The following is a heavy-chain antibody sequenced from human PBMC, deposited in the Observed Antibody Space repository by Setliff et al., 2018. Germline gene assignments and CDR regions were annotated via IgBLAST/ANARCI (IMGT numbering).Heavy chain of an antibody. V-gene: IGHV3-74*01. CDR1: GFTFSSHW. CDR2: INNDGSST. CDR3: ARAHSSTLSVHDY. J-gene: IGHJ4*02. D-gene: IGHD2-2*01. Sequence: GGSLRLSCAAAGFTFSSHWMHWVRQAPRKRLMWVSRINNDGSSTTYEDSVKGRFTISRDNAKNTLYLQMNSLRAEDTAVYYCARAHSSTLSVHDYWGQGTLVTVSS.